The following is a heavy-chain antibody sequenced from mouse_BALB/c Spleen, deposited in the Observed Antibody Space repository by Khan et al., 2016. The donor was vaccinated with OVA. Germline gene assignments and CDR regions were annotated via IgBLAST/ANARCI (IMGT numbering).Heavy chain of an antibody. Sequence: QVQLKQSGPGLVAPSQTLSITCTVSGISLTSYGVTWVRQPPGKGLEWLGIIWGGGSTNYHSTLRSRLTISKDSSRSQVFLTLTSLQTADTATYSCAKLFYGGISDWYFDVWGAGTTVTVSS. V-gene: IGHV2-3*01. CDR1: GISLTSYG. CDR3: AKLFYGGISDWYFDV. CDR2: IWGGGST. J-gene: IGHJ1*01. D-gene: IGHD1-1*01.